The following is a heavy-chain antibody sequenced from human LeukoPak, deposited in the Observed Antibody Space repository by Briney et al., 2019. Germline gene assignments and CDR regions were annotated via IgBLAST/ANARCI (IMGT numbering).Heavy chain of an antibody. CDR1: GGTFSSYA. CDR2: IIPIFGTA. D-gene: IGHD4-11*01. V-gene: IGHV1-69*05. J-gene: IGHJ4*02. Sequence: SVKVSCKASGGTFSSYAFSWVRQAPGQGLEWMGRIIPIFGTANYAQKFQGRVTITTDESTSTAYMELSSLRSENEAVYYCARGFTHDYLSRGHFDFWAEGTLVTVFS. CDR3: ARGFTHDYLSRGHFDF.